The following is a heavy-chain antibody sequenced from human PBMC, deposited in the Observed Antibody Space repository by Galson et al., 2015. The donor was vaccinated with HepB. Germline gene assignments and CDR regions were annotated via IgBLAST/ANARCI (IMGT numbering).Heavy chain of an antibody. J-gene: IGHJ4*02. CDR1: GFSLRTSGMC. CDR3: ARSSSRYYDYDY. Sequence: PALVKPTQTLTLTCTFSGFSLRTSGMCVSWIRQPPGKALEWLALIDWDDDKYYSTSLKTRLTISKDTSKNQVVLTMTNMDPVDTATYYCARSSSRYYDYDYWGQGTLVTVSS. CDR2: IDWDDDK. V-gene: IGHV2-70*01. D-gene: IGHD3-22*01.